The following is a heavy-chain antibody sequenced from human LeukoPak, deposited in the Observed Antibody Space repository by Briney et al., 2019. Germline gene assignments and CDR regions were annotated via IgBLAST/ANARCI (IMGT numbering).Heavy chain of an antibody. CDR3: ARSGDHGFDY. Sequence: SETLSLTCTVSGYSISSGYYWGWIRQPPGKGLEWIGSIYHSGSTYHNPSLKSRVTISVDTSKNQFSLKLSSVTAADTAVYYCARSGDHGFDYWGQGTLVTVSS. D-gene: IGHD1-14*01. V-gene: IGHV4-38-2*02. J-gene: IGHJ4*02. CDR2: IYHSGST. CDR1: GYSISSGYY.